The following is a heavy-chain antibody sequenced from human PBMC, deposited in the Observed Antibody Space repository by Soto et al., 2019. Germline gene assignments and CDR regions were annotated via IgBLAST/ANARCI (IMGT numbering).Heavy chain of an antibody. V-gene: IGHV4-59*08. CDR2: IYYSGST. CDR1: GGSISSYY. D-gene: IGHD2-2*01. CDR3: ARLNIVVVPAAIGWFDP. J-gene: IGHJ5*02. Sequence: SETLSLTCTVSGGSISSYYWSWIRQPPGKGLEWIGYIYYSGSTNYNPSLKSRVTISVDTSKNQFSLKLSSVTAADTAVYYCARLNIVVVPAAIGWFDPWGQGTLVTVSS.